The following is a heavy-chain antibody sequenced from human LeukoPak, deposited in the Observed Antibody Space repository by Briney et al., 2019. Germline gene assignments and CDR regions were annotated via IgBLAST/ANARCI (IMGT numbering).Heavy chain of an antibody. Sequence: GGSLRLSCAASGFTFSSYWMTWVRQAPGKRLNWVANINQGGSEKYYVDSVKGRFTISRDNAKSSLYLQLNSLRAEDTAVYYCARGGGYSYGSFDYWGQGTLVTVSS. CDR2: INQGGSEK. V-gene: IGHV3-7*01. CDR1: GFTFSSYW. CDR3: ARGGGYSYGSFDY. D-gene: IGHD5-18*01. J-gene: IGHJ4*02.